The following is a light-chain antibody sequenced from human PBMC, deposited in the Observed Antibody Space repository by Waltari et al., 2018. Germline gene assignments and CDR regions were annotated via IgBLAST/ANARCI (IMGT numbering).Light chain of an antibody. Sequence: QSVLTQPPSVSAAPGQKVTISCSGSSSNIGNYFVSWYHQLPGATPELLIYENKKRPPGIPGRFSASKSGTSCPLDNTGLPIGDEADYYCATWDNSLTAVVFGGGTKLTVL. V-gene: IGLV1-51*01. CDR3: ATWDNSLTAVV. CDR1: SSNIGNYF. CDR2: ENK. J-gene: IGLJ2*01.